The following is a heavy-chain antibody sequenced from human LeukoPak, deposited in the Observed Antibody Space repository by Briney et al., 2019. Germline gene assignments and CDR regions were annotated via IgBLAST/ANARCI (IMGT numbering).Heavy chain of an antibody. V-gene: IGHV4-34*01. Sequence: SETPSLTCAVYGGSFSGYYWSWIRQPPGKGLEWIGEINHSGSTNYNPTLKSRVTISVDTSKNQFSLKLSSATAADTAVYYCARGQPITMRDRDYFDYWGQGTLVTVSS. CDR1: GGSFSGYY. D-gene: IGHD3-22*01. J-gene: IGHJ4*02. CDR3: ARGQPITMRDRDYFDY. CDR2: INHSGST.